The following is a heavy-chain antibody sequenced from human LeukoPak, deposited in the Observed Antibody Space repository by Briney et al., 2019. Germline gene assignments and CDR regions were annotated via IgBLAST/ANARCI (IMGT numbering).Heavy chain of an antibody. D-gene: IGHD6-13*01. CDR2: IYYSGST. CDR1: GGSISSSSYY. Sequence: SETLSLTCTVSGGSISSSSYYWGWIRQPPGKGLEWIGSIYYSGSTYYNPSLKSRVTISVDTSKNQFSLKLSSVTAADTAVYYCARDKLAAADENLFDYWGQGTLVTVSS. J-gene: IGHJ4*02. CDR3: ARDKLAAADENLFDY. V-gene: IGHV4-39*07.